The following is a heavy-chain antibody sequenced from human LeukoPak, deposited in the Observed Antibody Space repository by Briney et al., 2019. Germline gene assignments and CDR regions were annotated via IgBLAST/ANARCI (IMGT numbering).Heavy chain of an antibody. D-gene: IGHD3-10*01. CDR3: ARYTGSFTPLDY. V-gene: IGHV5-51*01. Sequence: GESLKISCEGSGYFFNTYWVAWVRQTPGKGLEWMGIISPDDSYTRYSPSFAGHITISADKSISTAYLQWTSLKASDSTMYYCARYTGSFTPLDYWGQGTLVTVSS. CDR2: ISPDDSYT. J-gene: IGHJ4*02. CDR1: GYFFNTYW.